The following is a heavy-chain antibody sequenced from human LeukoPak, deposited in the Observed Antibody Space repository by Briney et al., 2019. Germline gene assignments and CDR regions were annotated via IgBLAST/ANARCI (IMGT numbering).Heavy chain of an antibody. D-gene: IGHD3-22*01. CDR3: ARQVGSLTMMP. J-gene: IGHJ5*02. V-gene: IGHV4-4*07. Sequence: SETLSLTCTVSRGSISSYYWSWIRQPAGKRLEWIGRMDASGRSNYNSSLKSRVTMSVDRSKNQFSLNLTSVTAADTAVYYCARQVGSLTMMPWGQGSLVTVSS. CDR1: RGSISSYY. CDR2: MDASGRS.